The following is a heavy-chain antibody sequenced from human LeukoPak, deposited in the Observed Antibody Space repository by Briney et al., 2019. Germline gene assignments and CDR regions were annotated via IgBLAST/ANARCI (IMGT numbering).Heavy chain of an antibody. V-gene: IGHV4-61*02. CDR1: GGSVRRGNYY. CDR2: IYTSGTT. Sequence: PSETLSLTCTVSGGSVRRGNYYWTWIRQPAGSGLEWIGRIYTSGTTDYNPFLRTRVTISVDASRNQFSLNLSSVTAADTAVYYCARDTRDGYNAFDIWGQGTMVTVSS. CDR3: ARDTRDGYNAFDI. J-gene: IGHJ3*02. D-gene: IGHD5-24*01.